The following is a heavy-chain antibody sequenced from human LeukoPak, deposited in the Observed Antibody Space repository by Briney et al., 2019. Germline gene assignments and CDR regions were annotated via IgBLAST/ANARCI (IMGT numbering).Heavy chain of an antibody. V-gene: IGHV3-23*01. CDR2: ISASGDST. Sequence: GGSLRLSCAVSGFPFSSYTMTWGRQAPGKGLEWVSAISASGDSTYYADSVKGRFTISRDNSKNTLYLQMDSLRAEDTALYCCVKGGHFDYWGQGALVTVSS. J-gene: IGHJ4*02. CDR3: VKGGHFDY. CDR1: GFPFSSYT.